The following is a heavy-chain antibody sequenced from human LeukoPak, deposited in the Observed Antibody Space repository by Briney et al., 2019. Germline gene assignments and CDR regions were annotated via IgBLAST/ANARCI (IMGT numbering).Heavy chain of an antibody. J-gene: IGHJ5*02. CDR2: INSANGNT. V-gene: IGHV1-3*04. Sequence: ASVKVSCTASGYTFANYAMHWVRQAPGQSLEWMGWINSANGNTKYSQKFQGRVTITRDTSASTAYMELSSLRSEDTAVYYCARGDPSYSTNWFDPWGQGTLVSVTS. CDR3: ARGDPSYSTNWFDP. CDR1: GYTFANYA. D-gene: IGHD4-11*01.